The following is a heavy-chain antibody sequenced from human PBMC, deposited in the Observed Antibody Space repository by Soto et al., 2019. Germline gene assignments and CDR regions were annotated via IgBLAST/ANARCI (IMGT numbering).Heavy chain of an antibody. CDR2: ITYSGVGT. CDR1: GFIFGSFA. D-gene: IGHD1-26*01. Sequence: GGSLRLSGAASGFIFGSFAMSWVRQAPWKGLEGVSVITYSGVGTLYADSVKGRFTISRDNSKNTLYLQMTGLRAEDAAIYYCAKTSGLSYPESRIFDYWGQGTRVTVSS. V-gene: IGHV3-23*01. CDR3: AKTSGLSYPESRIFDY. J-gene: IGHJ4*02.